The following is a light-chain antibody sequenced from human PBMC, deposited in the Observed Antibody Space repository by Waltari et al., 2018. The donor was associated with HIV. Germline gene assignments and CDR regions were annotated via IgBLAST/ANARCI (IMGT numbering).Light chain of an antibody. CDR2: HDN. J-gene: IGLJ2*01. CDR3: QAWDSSHVV. Sequence: SYGLTQRPSVSMSHRRTTSLTCTTDKLGGKYACWYQQKPGQSPVLVIYHDNKRPSGIPERFSGSNSGNTATRTISGTQAMDEADYYWQAWDSSHVVFGGGTKLTVL. V-gene: IGLV3-1*01. CDR1: KLGGKY.